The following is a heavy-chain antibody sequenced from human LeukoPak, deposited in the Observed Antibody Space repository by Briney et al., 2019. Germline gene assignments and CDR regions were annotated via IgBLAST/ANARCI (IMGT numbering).Heavy chain of an antibody. CDR1: GGSFSGYY. D-gene: IGHD2-21*02. Sequence: PSETLSLTCAVYGGSFSGYYWSWIRQPPGKGLEWIGEINHSGSTNYNPSLKSRVTISVDTSKNQFSLKLSSVTAADTAVYYCARSHGDCPGCWGQGTLVTVSP. V-gene: IGHV4-34*01. CDR3: ARSHGDCPGC. J-gene: IGHJ4*02. CDR2: INHSGST.